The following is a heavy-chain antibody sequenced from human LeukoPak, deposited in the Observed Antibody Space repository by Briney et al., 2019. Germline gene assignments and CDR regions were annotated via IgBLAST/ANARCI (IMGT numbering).Heavy chain of an antibody. J-gene: IGHJ4*02. D-gene: IGHD1-26*01. CDR3: AKGRGAANYFGY. CDR1: GFTFSDYY. Sequence: GGSLRLPCAASGFTFSDYYMSWIRQAPGKGLEWVSAISGSGGSTYYADSVKGRFTISRDNSKNTLYLQMNSLRAEDTAVYYCAKGRGAANYFGYWGQGTLVTVSS. V-gene: IGHV3-23*01. CDR2: ISGSGGST.